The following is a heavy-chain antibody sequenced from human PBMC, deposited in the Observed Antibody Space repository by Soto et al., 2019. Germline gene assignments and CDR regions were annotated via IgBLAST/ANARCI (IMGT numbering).Heavy chain of an antibody. Sequence: KASGPTLVTPTQTLTLTCTFSGFSLSTSGVGVGWIRQPPGKALEWLALIYWNDDKRYSPSLKSRLTITKDTSKNQVVLTMTNMDPVDTATYYCAHRITYYYDSSGYYYSFFDYWGQGTLVTVSS. CDR2: IYWNDDK. V-gene: IGHV2-5*01. D-gene: IGHD3-22*01. CDR3: AHRITYYYDSSGYYYSFFDY. CDR1: GFSLSTSGVG. J-gene: IGHJ4*02.